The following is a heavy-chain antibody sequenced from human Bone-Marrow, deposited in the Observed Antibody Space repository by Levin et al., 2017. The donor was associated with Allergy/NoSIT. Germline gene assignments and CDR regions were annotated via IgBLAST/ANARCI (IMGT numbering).Heavy chain of an antibody. CDR3: ARDRMTGYFSYFDF. V-gene: IGHV4-59*01. D-gene: IGHD3-9*01. J-gene: IGHJ4*02. CDR2: ISDSGST. CDR1: GGSLRSNY. Sequence: SQTLSLPCTISGGSLRSNYWSWIRQPPGRGLEWIAYISDSGSTIYSPSLRSRVTLSVDTSKNQFSLRLRSVTAADTAVYYCARDRMTGYFSYFDFWGQGTLVTVSS.